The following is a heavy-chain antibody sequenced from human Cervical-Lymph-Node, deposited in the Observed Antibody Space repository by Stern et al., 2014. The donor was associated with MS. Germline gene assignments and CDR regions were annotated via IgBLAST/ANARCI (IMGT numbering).Heavy chain of an antibody. J-gene: IGHJ4*02. CDR1: GFTFSGYW. CDR2: INSDGSNT. V-gene: IGHV3-74*01. CDR3: ARDKGVDY. Sequence: EVQLEESGGGLVQPGGSLRLSCAASGFTFSGYWMHWVRQAPGKGLVWVSRINSDGSNTTYADSVKGRFTISRDNAKNTLFLQMHSLRVEDTAVYFCARDKGVDYWGQGTLVTVSS.